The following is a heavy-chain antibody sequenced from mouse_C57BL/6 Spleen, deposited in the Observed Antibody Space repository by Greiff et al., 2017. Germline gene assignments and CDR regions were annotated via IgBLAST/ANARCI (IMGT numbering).Heavy chain of an antibody. D-gene: IGHD4-1*01. CDR2: ISDGGSYT. V-gene: IGHV5-4*01. Sequence: EVMLVESGGGLVKPGGSLKLSCAASGFTFSSYAMSWVRQTPEKRLEWVATISDGGSYTYSPDNVKGRFTISRDNAKNNLYLQMSQMKSEDTAMDYCAREGVTGTVCAYWGQGTLVTVSA. CDR1: GFTFSSYA. J-gene: IGHJ3*01. CDR3: AREGVTGTVCAY.